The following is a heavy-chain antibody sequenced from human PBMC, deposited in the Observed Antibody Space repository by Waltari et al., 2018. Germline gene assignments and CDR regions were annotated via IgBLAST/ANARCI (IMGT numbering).Heavy chain of an antibody. CDR1: VLVFSSFS. Sequence: EVQLVESGGGLTQPGRSLSLSCTTSVLVFSSFSISWVRQAPGKGLEWVGFSRSKAYGGTPKYAASVRDRFTMSRDDSKSIAYLEMNSLKTEDTAMYFCTTQNTFWSWSYWGRGTLVTVSS. V-gene: IGHV3-49*04. CDR3: TTQNTFWSWSY. J-gene: IGHJ4*02. CDR2: SRSKAYGGTP. D-gene: IGHD3-3*01.